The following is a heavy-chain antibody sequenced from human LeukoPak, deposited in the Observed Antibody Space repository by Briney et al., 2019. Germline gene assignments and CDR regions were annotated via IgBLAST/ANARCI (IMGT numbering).Heavy chain of an antibody. V-gene: IGHV3-30*04. CDR3: ARVGGFGELLLQAFDY. CDR1: GFTFSSYA. D-gene: IGHD3-10*01. CDR2: ISYDGSNK. J-gene: IGHJ4*02. Sequence: GGSLRLSCAASGFTFSSYAMHWVRQAPGKGLERVAVISYDGSNKYYADAVKGRFTISRDNSKTTLYLQMNSLRAEDTAVYYGARVGGFGELLLQAFDYWGQGTLVTVSS.